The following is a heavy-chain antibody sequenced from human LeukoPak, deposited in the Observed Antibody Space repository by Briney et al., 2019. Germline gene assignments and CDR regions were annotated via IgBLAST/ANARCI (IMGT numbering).Heavy chain of an antibody. V-gene: IGHV3-30*18. CDR2: ISYDGSNK. CDR3: AKDPYDYGDYVPDY. D-gene: IGHD4-17*01. CDR1: GFTFTSYG. J-gene: IGHJ4*02. Sequence: GGSLRLSCAASGFTFTSYGMHWVRQAPGKGLEWVAVISYDGSNKYYAHSVKGRFTISSDNSKNTLYLQMNSLRAEDTAVYYCAKDPYDYGDYVPDYWGQGTLVTVSS.